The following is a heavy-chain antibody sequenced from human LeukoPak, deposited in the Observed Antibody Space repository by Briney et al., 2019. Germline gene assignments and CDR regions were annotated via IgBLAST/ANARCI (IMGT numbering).Heavy chain of an antibody. CDR3: ASPGRVHGSGNQNWFDP. Sequence: SETLSLTCTVSGGSISSSSYYWGWIRQPPGKGLEWIGSIYYSGSTYYNPSLKSRVTISVDTSKNQFSLKLSSVTAADTAVYYCASPGRVHGSGNQNWFDPWGQGTLVTVSS. CDR1: GGSISSSSYY. V-gene: IGHV4-39*07. D-gene: IGHD3-10*01. CDR2: IYYSGST. J-gene: IGHJ5*02.